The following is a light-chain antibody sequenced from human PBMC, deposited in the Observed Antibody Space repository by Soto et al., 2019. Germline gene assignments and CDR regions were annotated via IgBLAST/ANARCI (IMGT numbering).Light chain of an antibody. CDR2: GNS. J-gene: IGLJ2*01. V-gene: IGLV1-40*01. CDR3: QSYDSSLSGV. CDR1: SSNIGAGYD. Sequence: QSVLTQPPSVSGAPGQRVTISCTGRSSNIGAGYDVHWYQQLPGTAPQLLISGNSNRPSGVPDRFSGSKSGTSASLAITGLQAEDEADYYCQSYDSSLSGVFGGGTKLTVL.